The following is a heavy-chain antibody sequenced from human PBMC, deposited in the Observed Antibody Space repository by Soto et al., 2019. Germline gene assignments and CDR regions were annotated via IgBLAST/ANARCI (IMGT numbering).Heavy chain of an antibody. CDR3: AKDGAAGSVFDV. CDR2: ISSGSRYI. J-gene: IGHJ6*02. V-gene: IGHV3-21*02. D-gene: IGHD6-13*01. Sequence: EVQLVESGGGLVKPGGTLRLSCAASGFMFSMTVMNWVRQAPGKGLECVSSISSGSRYIDYADSVKGRLTISRDDAKNSLFLQLHNLRADDTAVYYCAKDGAAGSVFDVWGQGTTVTVSS. CDR1: GFMFSMTV.